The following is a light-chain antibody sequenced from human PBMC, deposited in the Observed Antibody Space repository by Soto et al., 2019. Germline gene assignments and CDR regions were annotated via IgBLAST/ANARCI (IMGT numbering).Light chain of an antibody. CDR3: QQYDSLPLS. J-gene: IGKJ3*01. CDR2: DAS. V-gene: IGKV1-33*01. CDR1: QDISNY. Sequence: DIQMTQSPSSLSASVGDRVTITCQASQDISNYLNWYQQTPGKAPKLLIYDASNLETVVPSRFSGSGSGTYFTFTISGLRPEDIATYYCQQYDSLPLSFGPGTKVDI.